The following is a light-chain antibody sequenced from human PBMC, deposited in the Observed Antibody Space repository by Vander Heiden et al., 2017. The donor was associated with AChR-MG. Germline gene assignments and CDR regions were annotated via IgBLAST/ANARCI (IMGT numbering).Light chain of an antibody. V-gene: IGKV1-33*01. CDR3: QQYDNLFMYT. Sequence: DIQMTQSPSSLSASVGDRVTITCQASQDISNYLNWYQQKPGKAPKLLIYDASNLETGVPSRFSGSGSGTDFTFTISSLQPEDIATYYCQQYDNLFMYTFGQRTKLEIK. CDR1: QDISNY. J-gene: IGKJ2*01. CDR2: DAS.